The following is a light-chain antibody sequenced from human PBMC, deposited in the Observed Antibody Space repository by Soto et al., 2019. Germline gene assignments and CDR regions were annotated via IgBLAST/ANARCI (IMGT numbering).Light chain of an antibody. CDR1: SSDVGAYDY. CDR2: DVT. V-gene: IGLV2-11*01. Sequence: QSALTQPRSVSESPGQSVTISCTGTSSDVGAYDYVSWYQQHPGKAPQLMIYDVTKRPSGVPHRFSGSRSGNTAPLTISGLQAEDDADYYCCSYAGSYTWVFGGGTKLTVL. J-gene: IGLJ2*01. CDR3: CSYAGSYTWV.